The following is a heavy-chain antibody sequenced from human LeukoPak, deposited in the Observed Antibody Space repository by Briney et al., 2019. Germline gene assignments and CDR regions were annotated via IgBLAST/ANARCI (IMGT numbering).Heavy chain of an antibody. J-gene: IGHJ4*02. CDR2: ISAYNGYT. V-gene: IGHV1-18*01. CDR1: GYTFTSYG. D-gene: IGHD3-22*01. CDR3: ARDGHRMYYYESSDYRFDS. Sequence: ASVKVSCKASGYTFTSYGISWVRQAPGQGLEWMGWISAYNGYTKYAQKFQGRVTMTRDTSTSTAYMGLRSLRSDDTAVYFCARDGHRMYYYESSDYRFDSWGQGTLATVSS.